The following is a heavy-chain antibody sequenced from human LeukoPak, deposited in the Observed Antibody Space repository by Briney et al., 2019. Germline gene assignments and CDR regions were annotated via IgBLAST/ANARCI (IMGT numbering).Heavy chain of an antibody. CDR2: INPNSGGT. CDR1: GYTFTGYY. V-gene: IGHV1-2*02. D-gene: IGHD6-19*01. CDR3: ASRGYSSGWYLSGESDFDY. Sequence: ASVKVSCKASGYTFTGYYMHWVRQAPGQGLEWMGWINPNSGGTNHAQKFQGRVTMTRDTSISTAYMELSRLRSDDTAVYYCASRGYSSGWYLSGESDFDYWGQGTLVTVSS. J-gene: IGHJ4*02.